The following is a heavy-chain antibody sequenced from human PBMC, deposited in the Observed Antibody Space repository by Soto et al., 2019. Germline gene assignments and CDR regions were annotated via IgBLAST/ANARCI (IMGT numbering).Heavy chain of an antibody. CDR2: IYYSGST. J-gene: IGHJ5*02. D-gene: IGHD3-22*01. CDR3: ARTSYDSSGTAADP. Sequence: QVQLQESGPGLVKPSQTLSLTCTVSGGSISSGNNYWSWIRQHPGKGLEWIGYIYYSGSTYYNPSVKSGVTISVDTSKNQFSLKLSSVTAADTAVYYCARTSYDSSGTAADPWGQGTLVTVSS. CDR1: GGSISSGNNY. V-gene: IGHV4-31*03.